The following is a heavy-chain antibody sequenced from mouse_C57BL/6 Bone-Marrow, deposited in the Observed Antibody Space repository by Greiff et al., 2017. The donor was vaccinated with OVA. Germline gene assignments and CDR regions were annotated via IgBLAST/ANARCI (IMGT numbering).Heavy chain of an antibody. J-gene: IGHJ1*03. CDR3: ARFRWLQLNWYFDV. CDR1: GYTFPSYW. CDR2: INPSNGGT. D-gene: IGHD2-3*01. V-gene: IGHV1-53*01. Sequence: QVQLQQPGTELVKPGASVKLSCKASGYTFPSYWMHWVKQRPGQGLEWIGNINPSNGGTNYNEKFKSKATLTVDKSSSTAYMQLSSLTSEDSAVYYCARFRWLQLNWYFDVWGTGTTVTVSS.